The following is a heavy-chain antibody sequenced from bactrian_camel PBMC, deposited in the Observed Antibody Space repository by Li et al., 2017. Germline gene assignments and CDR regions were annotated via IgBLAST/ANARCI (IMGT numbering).Heavy chain of an antibody. D-gene: IGHD2*01. CDR1: VTGNNFRRCG. Sequence: HVQLVESGGGSVQAGGSLKLSCTHSVTGNNFRRCGMGWYRQAPGKEREEVATLNSYDTTTYADSVKGRFTISKDNAKNTLYLQLNNLKPEDPAVYFCAPIHCGTWTSLTKLWGQGTQVTVS. CDR2: LNSYDTT. V-gene: IGHV3S53*01. CDR3: APIHCGTWTSLTKL. J-gene: IGHJ4*01.